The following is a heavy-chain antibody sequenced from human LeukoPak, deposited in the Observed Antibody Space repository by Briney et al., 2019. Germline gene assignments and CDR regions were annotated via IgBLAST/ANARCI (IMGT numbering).Heavy chain of an antibody. CDR2: INSDGINT. D-gene: IGHD3-9*01. CDR3: ASLLLLNYDILTGYYPDV. Sequence: GGSLRLSCAASGFTFSNYWMHWVRQAPGKGLVWVSRINSDGINTSYADSVKGRFTISRDNAKNTLNLQMNSLRAEDTAVYYCASLLLLNYDILTGYYPDVWGKGTTVTVSS. CDR1: GFTFSNYW. J-gene: IGHJ6*03. V-gene: IGHV3-74*01.